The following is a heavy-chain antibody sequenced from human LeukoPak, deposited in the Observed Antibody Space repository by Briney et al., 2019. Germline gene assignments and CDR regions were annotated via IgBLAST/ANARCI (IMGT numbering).Heavy chain of an antibody. CDR3: ARVRLYSSSSGWFDP. CDR1: GGTFSSYA. Sequence: ASVKVSCKASGGTFSSYAISWVRQAPGQGLEWTGWIYPNSGGTNYAQKFQGRVTMTRDTSISTAYMELSRLRSDDTAVYYCARVRLYSSSSGWFDPWGQGTLVTVSS. CDR2: IYPNSGGT. J-gene: IGHJ5*02. V-gene: IGHV1-2*02. D-gene: IGHD6-6*01.